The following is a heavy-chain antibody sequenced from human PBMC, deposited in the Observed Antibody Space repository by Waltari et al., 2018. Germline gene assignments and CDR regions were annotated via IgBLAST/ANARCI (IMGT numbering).Heavy chain of an antibody. CDR3: ARAGRSQRRGSLDFSPAYGMDV. V-gene: IGHV4-30-4*08. J-gene: IGHJ6*02. Sequence: QVQLQESGPGLVKPSQTLSLTCTVSGGSISSGDYYWSWIRQPPGKGLEWIGYIYYSGSTYYNPSLKSRVTISVDTSKNQFSLKLSSVTAADTAVYYCARAGRSQRRGSLDFSPAYGMDVWGQGTTVTVSS. CDR1: GGSISSGDYY. D-gene: IGHD3-3*01. CDR2: IYYSGST.